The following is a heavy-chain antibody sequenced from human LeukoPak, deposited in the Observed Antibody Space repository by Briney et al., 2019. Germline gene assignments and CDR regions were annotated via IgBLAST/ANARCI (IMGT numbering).Heavy chain of an antibody. V-gene: IGHV4-34*01. CDR3: ARRPPFGIVVNWFDP. J-gene: IGHJ5*02. CDR1: GGSFSGYY. CDR2: INHSGST. Sequence: PSETLSLTCADYGGSFSGYYWSWIRQPPGKGLEWIGEINHSGSTNYNPSLKSRVTISVDTSKNQFSLKLSSVTAADTAVYYCARRPPFGIVVNWFDPWGQGTLVTVSS. D-gene: IGHD3-22*01.